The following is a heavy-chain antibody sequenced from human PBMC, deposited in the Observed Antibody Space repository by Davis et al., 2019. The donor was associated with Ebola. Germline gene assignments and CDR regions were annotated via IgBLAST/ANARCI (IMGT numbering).Heavy chain of an antibody. Sequence: GESLKISCAASGFTFSSYSMNWVRQAPGKGLEWVSSISSSSSYIYYADSVKGRFTISRDNAKNSLYLQMNSLRAEDTGVYYCAATYDTSGYPTDYWGQGTLVTVSS. J-gene: IGHJ4*02. CDR3: AATYDTSGYPTDY. V-gene: IGHV3-21*01. CDR1: GFTFSSYS. CDR2: ISSSSSYI. D-gene: IGHD3-22*01.